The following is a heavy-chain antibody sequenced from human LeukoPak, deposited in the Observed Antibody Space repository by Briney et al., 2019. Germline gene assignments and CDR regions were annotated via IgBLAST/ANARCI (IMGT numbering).Heavy chain of an antibody. Sequence: ASVKVSCKASGGTFSSYAISWVRQAPGQGLEWMGGIIPIFGTANYAQKFQGRVTITADESTSTAYMELSSLRSEDTAVYYCARNTETAIPLPYYFDYWGQGTLVTVSS. CDR3: ARNTETAIPLPYYFDY. J-gene: IGHJ4*02. CDR1: GGTFSSYA. CDR2: IIPIFGTA. V-gene: IGHV1-69*01. D-gene: IGHD2-21*02.